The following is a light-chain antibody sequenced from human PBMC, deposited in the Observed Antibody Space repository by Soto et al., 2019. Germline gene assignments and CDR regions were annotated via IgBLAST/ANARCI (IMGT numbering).Light chain of an antibody. Sequence: EIVLTQSPGTLSLSPWERATLSCRASQSVSNNYLAWYQQKPGQAPRLLIYLTSNRAAGIPARFSGSGSGTDFTLTISDVEPEDFAVYYCQQYGSSPLTFGGGTKVDI. V-gene: IGKV3-20*01. CDR3: QQYGSSPLT. J-gene: IGKJ4*01. CDR1: QSVSNNY. CDR2: LTS.